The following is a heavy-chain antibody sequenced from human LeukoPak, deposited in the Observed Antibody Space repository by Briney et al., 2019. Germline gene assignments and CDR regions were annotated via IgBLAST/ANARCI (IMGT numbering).Heavy chain of an antibody. D-gene: IGHD4-23*01. CDR2: IYYTGTT. Sequence: SQTLSLTCTVSGGSITSGTSYWSWIRQHPGKGLEWLGYIYYTGTTYYNPSLKSRVTISVDTSKNHFSLKLSSVTAADTAVYYCARGDGGNSGEYWFDPWGQGTLVTVSS. CDR1: GGSITSGTSY. CDR3: ARGDGGNSGEYWFDP. V-gene: IGHV4-31*03. J-gene: IGHJ5*02.